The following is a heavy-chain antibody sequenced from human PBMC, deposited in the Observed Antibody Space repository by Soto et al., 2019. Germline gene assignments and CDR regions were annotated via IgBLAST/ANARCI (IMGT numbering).Heavy chain of an antibody. CDR2: MSHSGGT. CDR3: ARVERGTATTVVDAFDI. V-gene: IGHV4-34*01. CDR1: GGFVSSGSYY. D-gene: IGHD1-1*01. Sequence: QVQLQQWGAGLLKPSETLSLTCAVYGGFVSSGSYYWSWIRQPPGQGLEWIGEMSHSGGTHFNPTPKSRFTISVDTSKNQFSLKMGSVTAADTALYYCARVERGTATTVVDAFDIWGPGTMVTVSS. J-gene: IGHJ3*02.